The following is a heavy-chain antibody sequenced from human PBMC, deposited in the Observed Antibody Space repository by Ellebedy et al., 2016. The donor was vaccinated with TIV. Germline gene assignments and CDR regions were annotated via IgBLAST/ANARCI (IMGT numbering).Heavy chain of an antibody. CDR1: GFTFSNYN. Sequence: PGGSLRLSCAASGFTFSNYNMNWVRQAPGKGLEWISYISSRSSTIYYADSVKGRFTISRDNAKNCLYLQMNSLRAEDTALYYCSKGPTSMIMRGWFDPWGQGTLVTVSS. D-gene: IGHD5-18*01. CDR3: SKGPTSMIMRGWFDP. V-gene: IGHV3-48*04. J-gene: IGHJ5*02. CDR2: ISSRSSTI.